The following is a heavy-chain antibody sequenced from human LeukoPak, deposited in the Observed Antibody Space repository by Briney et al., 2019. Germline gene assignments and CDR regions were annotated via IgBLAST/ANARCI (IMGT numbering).Heavy chain of an antibody. CDR1: GFTFSSYS. CDR2: ISSSSSYI. V-gene: IGHV3-21*01. CDR3: ARGRVTIFGVVIRNYYYMDV. Sequence: PGGSLRLSCAASGFTFSSYSMNWVRQAPGKGLEWVSSISSSSSYIYYADSVKGRFTISRDNAKNSLYLQMNSLRAEDTAVYYCARGRVTIFGVVIRNYYYMDVWGKGTTVTVSS. D-gene: IGHD3-3*01. J-gene: IGHJ6*03.